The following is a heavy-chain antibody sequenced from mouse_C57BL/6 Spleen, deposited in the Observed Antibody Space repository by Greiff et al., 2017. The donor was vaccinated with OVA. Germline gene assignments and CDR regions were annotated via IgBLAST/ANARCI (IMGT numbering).Heavy chain of an antibody. V-gene: IGHV2-2*01. D-gene: IGHD2-4*01. CDR3: ARSMITPYYYAMDY. CDR2: IWSGGST. J-gene: IGHJ4*01. Sequence: VKLMESGPGLVQPSQSLSITCTVSGFSLTSYGVHWVRQSPGKGLEWLGVIWSGGSTDYNAAFISRLSISKDNSKSQVFFKMNSLQADDTAIYYCARSMITPYYYAMDYWGQGTSVTVSS. CDR1: GFSLTSYG.